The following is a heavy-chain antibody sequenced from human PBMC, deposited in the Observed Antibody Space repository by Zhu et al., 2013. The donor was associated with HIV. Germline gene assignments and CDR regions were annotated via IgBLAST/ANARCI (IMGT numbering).Heavy chain of an antibody. J-gene: IGHJ5*02. CDR1: GYTFTSYG. Sequence: QVQLVQSGAEVKKPGASVKVSCKASGYTFTSYGISWVRQAPGQGLEWMGWISAYNGNTNYAQKLQGRVTMTTDTSTSTAYMELRSLRSDDTAVYYCARAAVVVPAAIPLNNWFDPWGQGTLVTVSS. CDR2: ISAYNGNT. CDR3: ARAAVVVPAAIPLNNWFDP. V-gene: IGHV1-18*01. D-gene: IGHD2-2*02.